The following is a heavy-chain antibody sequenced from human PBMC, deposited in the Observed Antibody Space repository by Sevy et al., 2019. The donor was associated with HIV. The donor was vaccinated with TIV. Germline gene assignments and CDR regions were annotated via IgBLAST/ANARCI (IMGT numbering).Heavy chain of an antibody. CDR3: ARGFCSGGSCDPYYFDY. D-gene: IGHD2-15*01. Sequence: GGSLRLSCAASAFTFSRYDMHWVRQAPGKGLEWVALIWYDGSNKYDADSVKGRFTISRDNSKNTLYLHMNSLRVEDTAVYYCARGFCSGGSCDPYYFDYRGQGTLVTVSS. V-gene: IGHV3-33*01. CDR1: AFTFSRYD. J-gene: IGHJ4*02. CDR2: IWYDGSNK.